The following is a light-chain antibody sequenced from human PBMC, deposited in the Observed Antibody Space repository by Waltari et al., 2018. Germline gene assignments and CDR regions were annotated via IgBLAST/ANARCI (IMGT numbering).Light chain of an antibody. V-gene: IGKV3-15*01. J-gene: IGKJ4*01. Sequence: EIVMTQSPATLSVSPGETATLSCRASQSVSSNLAWYQQKPGQAPRRLIYGASTRATGIPARFSGSGSGTEFTLTISSLQSEDFAVYYCQQYNNWPPLTFGGGTKVEIK. CDR2: GAS. CDR1: QSVSSN. CDR3: QQYNNWPPLT.